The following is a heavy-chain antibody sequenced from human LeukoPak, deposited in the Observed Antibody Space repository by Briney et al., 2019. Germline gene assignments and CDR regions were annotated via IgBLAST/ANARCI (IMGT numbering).Heavy chain of an antibody. Sequence: VGSLRLSCAASGITFTNSAMSWVRQAPGQGLEWVAGISDSGGSTNSADSVKGRVTISRDNPKNTPYLQMNSLRAEDTAVYFCAKRGVVMRVILLGFDKEAYYFALWGQASLVTV. CDR3: AKRGVVMRVILLGFDKEAYYFAL. CDR2: ISDSGGST. D-gene: IGHD2-15*01. J-gene: IGHJ4*02. V-gene: IGHV3-23*01. CDR1: GITFTNSA.